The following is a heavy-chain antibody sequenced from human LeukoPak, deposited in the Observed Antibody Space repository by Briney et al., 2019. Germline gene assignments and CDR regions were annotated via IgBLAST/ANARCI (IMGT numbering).Heavy chain of an antibody. CDR3: ATDLVVGLVPAAMSYFGY. CDR2: FDPEDGET. D-gene: IGHD2-2*01. V-gene: IGHV1-24*01. Sequence: ASVKVSCKVSGYTLTELSMDWVRQAPGKGLEWMGGFDPEDGETIYAQKFQGRVTMTEDTSTDTAYMELSSLRSEDTAVYYCATDLVVGLVPAAMSYFGYWGQGTLVTVSS. J-gene: IGHJ4*02. CDR1: GYTLTELS.